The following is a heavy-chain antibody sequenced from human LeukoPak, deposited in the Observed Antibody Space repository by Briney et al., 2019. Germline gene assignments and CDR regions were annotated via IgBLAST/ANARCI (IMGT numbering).Heavy chain of an antibody. Sequence: ASVKVSCKASGYTFTGYYMHWVRQAPGQGLEWMGWINPNSGGTNYAQKFQGRVTMTRDTSISTAYMELSRLRSDDTAAYYCARGIAAAGGSWFDPWGQGTLVTVSS. CDR1: GYTFTGYY. CDR2: INPNSGGT. V-gene: IGHV1-2*02. CDR3: ARGIAAAGGSWFDP. J-gene: IGHJ5*02. D-gene: IGHD6-13*01.